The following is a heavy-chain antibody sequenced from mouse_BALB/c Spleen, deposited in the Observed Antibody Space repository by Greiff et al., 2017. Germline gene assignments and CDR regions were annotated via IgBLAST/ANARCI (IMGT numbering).Heavy chain of an antibody. CDR3: AREGRYDVGFDY. D-gene: IGHD2-14*01. CDR1: GFTFSSYA. Sequence: EVQGVESGGGLVQPGGSRKLSCAASGFTFSSYAMSWVRQTPEKRLEWVASISSGGSTYYPDSVKGRFTISRDNARNILYLQMSSLRSEDTAMYYCAREGRYDVGFDYWGQGTTLTVSS. V-gene: IGHV5-6-5*01. J-gene: IGHJ2*01. CDR2: ISSGGST.